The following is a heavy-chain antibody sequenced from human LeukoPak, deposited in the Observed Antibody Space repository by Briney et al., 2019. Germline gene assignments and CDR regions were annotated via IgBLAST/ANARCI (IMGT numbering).Heavy chain of an antibody. J-gene: IGHJ4*02. CDR2: ISGSGSDT. CDR1: GFTFSSSA. CDR3: AKSSGHLGIIADNYIDY. Sequence: PGGSLRLSCAASGFTFSSSAMNWVRQAPGKGLEWVAVISGSGSDTYYGDSVKGRFTISRDNSENTLYLQMNSLTAEDTALYSCAKSSGHLGIIADNYIDYWGQGTLVTVSS. D-gene: IGHD7-27*01. V-gene: IGHV3-23*01.